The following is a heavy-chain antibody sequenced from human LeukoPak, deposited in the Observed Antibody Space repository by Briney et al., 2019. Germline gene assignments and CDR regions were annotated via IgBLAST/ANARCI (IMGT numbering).Heavy chain of an antibody. D-gene: IGHD6-6*01. V-gene: IGHV6-1*01. Sequence: SQTLSLTCAISGDSVSSNSAAWNWIRQSPSRGLEWLGRTYYRSKWYNDYAVSVKSRITINPDTSKNQFSLKLSSVTAADTAVYYCARRAARPVYYYMDVWGKGTTVTVSS. CDR3: ARRAARPVYYYMDV. CDR1: GDSVSSNSAA. J-gene: IGHJ6*03. CDR2: TYYRSKWYN.